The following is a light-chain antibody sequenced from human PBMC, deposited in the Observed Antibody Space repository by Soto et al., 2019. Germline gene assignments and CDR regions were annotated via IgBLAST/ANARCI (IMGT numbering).Light chain of an antibody. V-gene: IGKV1-6*01. CDR2: AAS. CDR3: LQDYNYPWT. J-gene: IGKJ1*01. CDR1: QGIRND. Sequence: AIQMTQSPSSLSASVGDRVTITCRASQGIRNDLGWYQQKPGKAPKLLIYAASSLQSGVPSRFSGRVSGTDFTLTISSLQPEDFATYYCLQDYNYPWTFGQGTKVEIK.